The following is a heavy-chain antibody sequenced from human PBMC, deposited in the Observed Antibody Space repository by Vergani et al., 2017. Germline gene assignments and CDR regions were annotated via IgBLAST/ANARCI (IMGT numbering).Heavy chain of an antibody. Sequence: EVQLVESGGGLVKPGGSLRLSCAASGFTFSSYSMNWVRQAPGKGLEWVSSISSSSSYIYYADSVKGRFTISRDNAKNSLYLQMNSLRAEDTAVYYCARVYGGYYKKFDYWGQGTLVTVSS. J-gene: IGHJ4*02. V-gene: IGHV3-21*01. CDR2: ISSSSSYI. CDR3: ARVYGGYYKKFDY. CDR1: GFTFSSYS. D-gene: IGHD3-22*01.